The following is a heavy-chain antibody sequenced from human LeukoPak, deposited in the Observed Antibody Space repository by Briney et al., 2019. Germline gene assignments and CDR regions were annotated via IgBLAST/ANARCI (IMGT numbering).Heavy chain of an antibody. CDR3: ARDYYDNSAYYYMDV. CDR1: GFIFSSYS. D-gene: IGHD3-22*01. Sequence: GGSLRLSCAASGFIFSSYSMNWVRQAPGKGLEWVSYISSSSSTIYYADSVKGRFTISRDNAKNSLYLQMNSLRAEDTAVYYCARDYYDNSAYYYMDVWGKGTTVTVSS. J-gene: IGHJ6*03. V-gene: IGHV3-48*01. CDR2: ISSSSSTI.